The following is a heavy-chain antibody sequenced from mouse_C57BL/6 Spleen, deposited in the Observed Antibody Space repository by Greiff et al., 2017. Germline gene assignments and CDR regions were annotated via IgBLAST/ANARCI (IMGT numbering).Heavy chain of an antibody. CDR1: GYTFTSYW. Sequence: VKLQPPGTELVKPGASVKLSCKASGYTFTSYWMHWVKQRPGQGLEWIGNINPSNGGTNYNEKFKSKATLTVDKSSSTAYMQLSSLASEDSAVYYCARIYGNYGGDYFDYWGQGTTLTVSS. CDR2: INPSNGGT. CDR3: ARIYGNYGGDYFDY. D-gene: IGHD2-1*01. J-gene: IGHJ2*01. V-gene: IGHV1-53*01.